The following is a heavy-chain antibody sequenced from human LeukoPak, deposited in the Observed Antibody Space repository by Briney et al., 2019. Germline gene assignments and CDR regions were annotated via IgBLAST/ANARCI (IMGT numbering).Heavy chain of an antibody. V-gene: IGHV3-23*01. D-gene: IGHD2-2*01. J-gene: IGHJ4*02. Sequence: GGSLRLSCAASGFTFSSYAMSWVRQAPGKGLGWVSAISGSGGSTYYADSVKGRFTISRDNSKNTLYLQMNSLRAEDTAVYYCAKDSYIVVVPGGRGFDYWGQGTLVTVSS. CDR2: ISGSGGST. CDR3: AKDSYIVVVPGGRGFDY. CDR1: GFTFSSYA.